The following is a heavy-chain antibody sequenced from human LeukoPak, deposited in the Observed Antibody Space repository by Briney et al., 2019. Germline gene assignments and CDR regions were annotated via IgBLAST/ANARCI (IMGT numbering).Heavy chain of an antibody. CDR3: ARETLGFPRRYESRIFVDAFDI. D-gene: IGHD2-21*01. J-gene: IGHJ3*02. V-gene: IGHV3-11*01. Sequence: GGSLRLSCAASGFTFSDYYMSWIRQAPGKGLEWVSYISSSGSTIYYADSVKGRFTISRDNAKNSLYLQMNSLRAEDTAVYYCARETLGFPRRYESRIFVDAFDIWGQGTMVTVSS. CDR1: GFTFSDYY. CDR2: ISSSGSTI.